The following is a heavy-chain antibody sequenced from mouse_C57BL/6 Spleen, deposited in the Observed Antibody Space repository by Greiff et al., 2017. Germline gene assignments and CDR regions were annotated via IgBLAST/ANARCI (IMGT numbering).Heavy chain of an antibody. Sequence: VQLQQSGPVLVKPGASVKMSCKASGYTFTDYYMNWVKQSHGKSLEWIGVINPYNGGTSYNQKFKGKATLTVDKSSSTAYMELNSLTSEDSAVYYCARDGNEYYFDYWGQGTTLTVSS. CDR2: INPYNGGT. CDR3: ARDGNEYYFDY. J-gene: IGHJ2*01. V-gene: IGHV1-19*01. D-gene: IGHD2-1*01. CDR1: GYTFTDYY.